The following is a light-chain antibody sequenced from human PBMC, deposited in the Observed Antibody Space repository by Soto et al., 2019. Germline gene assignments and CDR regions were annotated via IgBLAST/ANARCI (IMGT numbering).Light chain of an antibody. CDR3: QHYNSYSEA. CDR1: QRVDRY. Sequence: DIQMTQSPSTLYASVGDRVSITCRASQRVDRYLAWYQQKPGKAPQLLIYDASRLESGVPSRFSGSGSGTEFTLTISSLQPDDFATYYCQHYNSYSEAFGQGTKV. J-gene: IGKJ1*01. CDR2: DAS. V-gene: IGKV1-5*01.